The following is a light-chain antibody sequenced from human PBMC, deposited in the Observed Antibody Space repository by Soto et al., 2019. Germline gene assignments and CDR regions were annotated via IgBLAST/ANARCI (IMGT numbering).Light chain of an antibody. J-gene: IGKJ3*01. V-gene: IGKV3-15*01. CDR3: QQYNNWPPFT. Sequence: EIVMTQSPGTLSLSPGERATLSCRASQSVRSNLAWYQQKPGQAPRLLIYEASTRATGIPARFSGSESGTEFTLTISRLQSEDFAVYHCQQYNNWPPFTFGPGTKVDIK. CDR2: EAS. CDR1: QSVRSN.